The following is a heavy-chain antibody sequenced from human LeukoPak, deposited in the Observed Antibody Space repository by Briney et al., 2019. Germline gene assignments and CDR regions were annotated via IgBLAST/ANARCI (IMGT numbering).Heavy chain of an antibody. CDR1: GYTFTSYD. V-gene: IGHV1-8*01. CDR3: ARALSWTTDSYYYMDV. CDR2: MNPNSGNT. D-gene: IGHD3/OR15-3a*01. Sequence: ASVTVSCKASGYTFTSYDINWVRQATGQGLEWMGWMNPNSGNTSYAQKFQGRVTMTKNTSITTAHMELSSLRSEDTAVYYCARALSWTTDSYYYMDVWGKGTTVTVSS. J-gene: IGHJ6*03.